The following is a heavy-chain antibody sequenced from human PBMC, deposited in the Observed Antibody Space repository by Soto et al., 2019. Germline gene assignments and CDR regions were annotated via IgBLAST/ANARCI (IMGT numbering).Heavy chain of an antibody. CDR3: AKEVIAARPYYFDY. CDR2: ISASGAYT. D-gene: IGHD6-6*01. J-gene: IGHJ4*02. CDR1: GFTFSSYA. V-gene: IGHV3-23*01. Sequence: GGSLRLSCAASGFTFSSYAVSWARQTPGKGLEWVSTISASGAYTYYADSVKGRFTISRDNSKNTLYLQMRSLGAGDTATYYCAKEVIAARPYYFDYWGQGTLVTVSS.